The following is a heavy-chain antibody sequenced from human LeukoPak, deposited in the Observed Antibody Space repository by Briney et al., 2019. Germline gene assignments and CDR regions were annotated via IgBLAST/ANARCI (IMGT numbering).Heavy chain of an antibody. J-gene: IGHJ6*03. D-gene: IGHD5-18*01. CDR1: GGSISNYY. CDR2: IYYSGST. V-gene: IGHV4-59*01. CDR3: ARTTEGGYTYNYFYYYYMDV. Sequence: SETLSLTCTVSGGSISNYYWSWIRQPPGKGLEWIGYIYYSGSTNYNPSLKSRVTISVDTSKNQFSLKLSSVTAADTAVYYCARTTEGGYTYNYFYYYYMDVWGKGTTVTISS.